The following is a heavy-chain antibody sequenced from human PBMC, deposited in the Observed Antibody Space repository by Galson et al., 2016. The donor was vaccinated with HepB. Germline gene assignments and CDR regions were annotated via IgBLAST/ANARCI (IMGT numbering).Heavy chain of an antibody. CDR1: GFPFDDYA. V-gene: IGHV3-9*01. Sequence: LRLSCAASGFPFDDYAMHWVRQAPGQGLEWVSRISWNSGSIDYAGSVKGRFTISRDNAKNSLYLQMNSLRAEDTALYYCAKSGGMNYYYYMDVWGKGTTVTVSS. CDR3: AKSGGMNYYYYMDV. D-gene: IGHD1-26*01. J-gene: IGHJ6*03. CDR2: ISWNSGSI.